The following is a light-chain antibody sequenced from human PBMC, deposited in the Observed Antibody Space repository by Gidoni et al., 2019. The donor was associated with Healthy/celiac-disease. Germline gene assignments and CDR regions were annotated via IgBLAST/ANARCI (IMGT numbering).Light chain of an antibody. J-gene: IGKJ3*01. CDR3: QQYNNWPPWT. CDR1: QSVSSN. Sequence: EIVMTQSPATLSVSPGERATLSCRASQSVSSNLAWYQQKPGQAPRLLIYGASTRATGIPARCSGSGSGTEFTLTISSLQSEDFAVYYCQQYNNWPPWTFXPXTKVXIK. V-gene: IGKV3-15*01. CDR2: GAS.